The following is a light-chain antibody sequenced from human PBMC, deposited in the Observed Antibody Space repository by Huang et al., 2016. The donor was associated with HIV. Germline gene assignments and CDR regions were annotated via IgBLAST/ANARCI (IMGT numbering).Light chain of an antibody. Sequence: DIQMTQSPLSLSASVGDRVTLTCRASQTITNSLNWYQQKPGKAPKLLIYAASSSQSGVPSRCSGSGSGTDFTLTISNLHPEDFATYYCQQSSSSPRTFGQGTRVEIK. CDR2: AAS. J-gene: IGKJ1*01. CDR1: QTITNS. CDR3: QQSSSSPRT. V-gene: IGKV1-39*01.